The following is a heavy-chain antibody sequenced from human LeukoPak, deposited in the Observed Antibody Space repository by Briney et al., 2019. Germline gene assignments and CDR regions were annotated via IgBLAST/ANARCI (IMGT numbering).Heavy chain of an antibody. CDR1: GGSISSHF. D-gene: IGHD6-6*01. V-gene: IGHV4-59*11. Sequence: SETLSLTCSVSGGSISSHFWTWIRQPPGQGLEWIGYVYYSGNTNYNPSLRSRVTISIDTSKNQFSLNLKSVTAADTAIYYCAREGLAARRGAFDIWGQGTVVSVSS. CDR2: VYYSGNT. J-gene: IGHJ3*02. CDR3: AREGLAARRGAFDI.